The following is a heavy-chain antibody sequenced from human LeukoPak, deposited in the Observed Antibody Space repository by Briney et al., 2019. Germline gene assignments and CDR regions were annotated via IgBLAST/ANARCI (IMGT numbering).Heavy chain of an antibody. CDR3: ARGSYYDSSGNAFDI. CDR1: KFTFSHYG. D-gene: IGHD3-22*01. Sequence: PGGSLRLSCSASKFTFSHYGMQWVRQAPGKGLEWVAVISGDGSIKIYADSVKGRFTLSRDNSKNTLYLQMNSLRAEDTAVYYCARGSYYDSSGNAFDIWGQGTMVTVSS. V-gene: IGHV3-30*03. CDR2: ISGDGSIK. J-gene: IGHJ3*02.